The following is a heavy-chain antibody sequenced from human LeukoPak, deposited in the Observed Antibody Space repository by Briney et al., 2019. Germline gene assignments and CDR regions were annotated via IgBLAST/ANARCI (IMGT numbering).Heavy chain of an antibody. CDR1: GYTFTSYY. V-gene: IGHV1-46*01. CDR3: ARCMVRGVLYYGMDV. CDR2: INPSGGST. D-gene: IGHD3-10*01. J-gene: IGHJ6*02. Sequence: GASVKVSCKASGYTFTSYYMHWVRQAPGQGLEWMGIINPSGGSTSYAQKFQGRVTMTRDTSTSTVYMELSSLRSEDTAVYYCARCMVRGVLYYGMDVWGQGTTVTVSS.